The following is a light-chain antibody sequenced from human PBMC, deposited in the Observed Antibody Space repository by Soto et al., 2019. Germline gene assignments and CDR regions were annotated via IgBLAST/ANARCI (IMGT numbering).Light chain of an antibody. V-gene: IGLV2-8*01. CDR2: EVS. CDR1: NSDVGGYNY. J-gene: IGLJ1*01. Sequence: QSALTQPPSASGSPGQSVTISCTGTNSDVGGYNYVSWYQQHPGKAPKLMIYEVSKRPSGVPDRFSGSKSGNTASLTVSGLKAEDEADYYCSSYAGGNKIFGTGTKVTVL. CDR3: SSYAGGNKI.